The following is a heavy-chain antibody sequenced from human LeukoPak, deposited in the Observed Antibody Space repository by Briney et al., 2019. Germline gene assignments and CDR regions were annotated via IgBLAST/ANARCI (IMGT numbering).Heavy chain of an antibody. V-gene: IGHV3-9*01. CDR1: GFTFDDYA. CDR3: ASGSGKVRGDYYYYGMDV. J-gene: IGHJ6*02. Sequence: PGGSLRLSCAASGFTFDDYAMHWVRQPPGKGLEWVSGASWNSGSIVYADSVKGRFTISRDNAKNSLYLQMNSLRAEDTALYYCASGSGKVRGDYYYYGMDVWGQGTTVTVSS. CDR2: ASWNSGSI. D-gene: IGHD3-10*01.